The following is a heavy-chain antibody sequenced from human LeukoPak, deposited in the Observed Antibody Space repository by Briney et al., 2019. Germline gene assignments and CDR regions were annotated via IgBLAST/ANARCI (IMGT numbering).Heavy chain of an antibody. D-gene: IGHD5-24*01. CDR3: ARSKGSLEGNWFDP. CDR2: MNPNSGNT. J-gene: IGHJ5*02. V-gene: IGHV1-8*01. Sequence: GASVKVSCTASGYIFSNYDINWARQATGQGLGWMGWMNPNSGNTGYAQKFQGRVTMTRDTSISTAYMEVSSLRSEDTAVYYCARSKGSLEGNWFDPWGQGTLVTVSS. CDR1: GYIFSNYD.